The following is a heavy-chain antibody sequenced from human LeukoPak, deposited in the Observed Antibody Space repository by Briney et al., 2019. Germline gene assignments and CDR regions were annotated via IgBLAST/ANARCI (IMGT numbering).Heavy chain of an antibody. V-gene: IGHV1-69*13. J-gene: IGHJ6*02. CDR2: IIPIFGTA. D-gene: IGHD3-3*01. CDR1: GGTFSSYA. Sequence: ASVKVSCKASGGTFSSYAISWVRQAPGQGLEWMGGIIPIFGTANYAQKFQGRVTITADESTSTAYMELSSLRSEDTAVYYCARTRDYDFWSGYYPPYYYYGMDVWGQGTTVTVSS. CDR3: ARTRDYDFWSGYYPPYYYYGMDV.